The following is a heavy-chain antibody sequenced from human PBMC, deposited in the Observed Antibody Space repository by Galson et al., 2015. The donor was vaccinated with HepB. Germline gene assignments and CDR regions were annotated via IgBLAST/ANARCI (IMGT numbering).Heavy chain of an antibody. D-gene: IGHD2-2*02. V-gene: IGHV1-69*13. CDR3: ASSDCSSTSCYTEYYYMDV. CDR1: GGTSSSYA. Sequence: SVKVSCKASGGTSSSYAISWVRQAPGQGLEWMGGIIPIFGTANYAQKFQGRVTITADESTSTAYMELSSLRSEDTAVYYCASSDCSSTSCYTEYYYMDVWGKGTTVTVSS. CDR2: IIPIFGTA. J-gene: IGHJ6*03.